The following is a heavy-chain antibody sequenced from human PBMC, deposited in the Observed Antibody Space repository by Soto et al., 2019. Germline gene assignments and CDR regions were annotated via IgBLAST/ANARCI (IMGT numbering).Heavy chain of an antibody. V-gene: IGHV1-2*02. CDR3: ARDSGGVSYDAFDI. Sequence: QVQLVQSGAEVKKPGASVKVSCKASGYTFTGYYMHWVRQAPGQGLEWMGWINPNSGVTNYAQKFQGRVTTTRDTYIRTACRELSRLRSDDTAVYYCARDSGGVSYDAFDIWGQGTMVTVSS. D-gene: IGHD3-16*02. CDR2: INPNSGVT. J-gene: IGHJ3*02. CDR1: GYTFTGYY.